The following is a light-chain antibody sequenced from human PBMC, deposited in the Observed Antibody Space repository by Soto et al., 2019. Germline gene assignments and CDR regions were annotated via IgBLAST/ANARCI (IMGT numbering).Light chain of an antibody. CDR1: QSVSSS. Sequence: DIQMTQSPSTLSASVGDRVTITCRASQSVSSSLAWYQQKPGKAPNLLIYKASSLESGVPSRFSGSGSGTEFTLTISSLQTDDFATYYCRQYLDYPVTFGGGTKVEMK. CDR2: KAS. J-gene: IGKJ4*01. CDR3: RQYLDYPVT. V-gene: IGKV1-5*03.